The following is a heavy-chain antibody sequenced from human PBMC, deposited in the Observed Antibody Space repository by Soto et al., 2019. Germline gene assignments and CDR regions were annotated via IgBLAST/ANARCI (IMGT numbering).Heavy chain of an antibody. CDR3: ARDRAAGGY. Sequence: GGSLRLSCAASGFSFSNYEMNWVRQAPGKGLEWVAYISSGGDTIHYADSVRGRFTVSRDNARNSLSLQMNTLRVEDTALYYCARDRAAGGYWGQGTMVTVYS. D-gene: IGHD6-13*01. V-gene: IGHV3-48*03. CDR1: GFSFSNYE. CDR2: ISSGGDTI. J-gene: IGHJ4*02.